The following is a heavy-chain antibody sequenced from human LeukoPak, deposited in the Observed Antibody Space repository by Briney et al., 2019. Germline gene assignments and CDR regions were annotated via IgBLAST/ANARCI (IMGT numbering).Heavy chain of an antibody. CDR3: AREFTFGGVIGY. CDR2: IYYTGST. V-gene: IGHV4-59*12. J-gene: IGHJ4*02. D-gene: IGHD3-16*01. Sequence: SETLSLTCTISGGSISSYYWSWIRQPPGKGLEWIGYIYYTGSTNHNPSLKSRVTISVDTSKNQFSLKLSSVTAADTAVYYCAREFTFGGVIGYWGRGTLVTVSS. CDR1: GGSISSYY.